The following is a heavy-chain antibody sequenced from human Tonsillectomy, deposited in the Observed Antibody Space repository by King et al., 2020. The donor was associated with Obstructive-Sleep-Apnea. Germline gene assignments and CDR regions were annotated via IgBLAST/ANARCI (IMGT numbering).Heavy chain of an antibody. CDR1: CGSISTSSYF. V-gene: IGHV4-39*07. J-gene: IGHJ4*02. CDR2: IYYTGAT. D-gene: IGHD4-17*01. CDR3: ARDFYGDYYFDY. Sequence: QLQESGPGLVKPSETLSLTCIVSCGSISTSSYFWGWIRQPPGKGLEWIVSIYYTGATYFNPSLKSRVTISVYTSKNQFSLRLRSVTAADTAVYYCARDFYGDYYFDYWGQGALVTVSS.